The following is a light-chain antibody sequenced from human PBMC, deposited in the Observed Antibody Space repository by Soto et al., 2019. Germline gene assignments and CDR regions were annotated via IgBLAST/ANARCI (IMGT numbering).Light chain of an antibody. CDR1: QSVASN. CDR3: QQYNDRPPGT. Sequence: IVMTQLSDNVSMTPCDSATLSCRSSQSVASNLAWYQQKHGQAPRLLIYGTYTRATDVPARFSGSGSGTEFTLTISCLQSEDFAVYYCQQYNDRPPGTFGQGTKVDIK. V-gene: IGKV3-15*01. J-gene: IGKJ1*01. CDR2: GTY.